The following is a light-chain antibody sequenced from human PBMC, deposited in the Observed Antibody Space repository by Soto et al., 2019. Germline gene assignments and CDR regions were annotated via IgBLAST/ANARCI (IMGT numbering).Light chain of an antibody. CDR2: DVS. V-gene: IGLV2-14*01. Sequence: QSALTQPASVSGSPGQSITISCTGTSSDVGGYNYVPWYQQHPGKAPKLMIYDVSNRPSGVSNRFSGSKSGNTASLTISGLQAEDEADYYCSSYTSSSTDVFGTGTKLTVL. J-gene: IGLJ1*01. CDR3: SSYTSSSTDV. CDR1: SSDVGGYNY.